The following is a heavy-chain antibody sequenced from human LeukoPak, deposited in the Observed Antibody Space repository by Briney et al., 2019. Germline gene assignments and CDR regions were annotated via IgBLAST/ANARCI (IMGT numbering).Heavy chain of an antibody. D-gene: IGHD3-3*01. CDR1: GFTFSSYR. J-gene: IGHJ4*02. V-gene: IGHV3-21*01. CDR3: ARTKYYDFWSGYYTYFDY. Sequence: GGSLRLSCAASGFTFSSYRMNWVRQAPGKGLEWVSSISSSSSYIYYADSVKGRFTISRDNAKNSLYLQMNSLRAEDTAVYYCARTKYYDFWSGYYTYFDYWGQGTLVTVSS. CDR2: ISSSSSYI.